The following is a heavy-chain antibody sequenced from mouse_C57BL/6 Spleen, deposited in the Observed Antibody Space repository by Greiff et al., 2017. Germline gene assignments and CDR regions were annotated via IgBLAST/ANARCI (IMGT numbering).Heavy chain of an antibody. CDR2: ISSGSSTI. Sequence: DVMLVESGGGLVKPGGSLKLSCAASGFTFSDYGMHWVRQAPEKGLEWVAYISSGSSTIYYADTVKGRFTISRDNAKNTLFLQMTSLRSEDTAMYYCEKFYDYDDWFAYWGQGTMVTVSA. CDR3: EKFYDYDDWFAY. D-gene: IGHD2-4*01. V-gene: IGHV5-17*01. CDR1: GFTFSDYG. J-gene: IGHJ3*01.